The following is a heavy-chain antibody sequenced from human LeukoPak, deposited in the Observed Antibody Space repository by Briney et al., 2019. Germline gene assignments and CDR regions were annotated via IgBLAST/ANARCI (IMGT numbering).Heavy chain of an antibody. CDR2: IYYSGST. V-gene: IGHV4-59*11. Sequence: SETLSLTCAVYGGSLSDQYWSWIRQHPGKGLEWIGYIYYSGSTNYNPSLKSRVTISVDTSKNQFSLKLSSVTAADTAVYYCAGYGYSYDEGDYWGQGTLVTVSS. D-gene: IGHD5-18*01. CDR1: GGSLSDQY. J-gene: IGHJ4*02. CDR3: AGYGYSYDEGDY.